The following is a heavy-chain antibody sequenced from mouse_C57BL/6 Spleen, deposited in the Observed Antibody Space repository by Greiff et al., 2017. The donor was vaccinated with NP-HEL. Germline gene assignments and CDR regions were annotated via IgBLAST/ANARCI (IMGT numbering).Heavy chain of an antibody. Sequence: VQLQQSGPELVKPGASVKISCKASGYSFTGYYMNWVKQSPEKSLEWIGEINPSTGGTTYNQKFKAKATLTVDKSSSTAYMQLKSLTSEDSAVYYCASRYDDAMDYWGQGTSVTVSS. D-gene: IGHD2-12*01. CDR1: GYSFTGYY. CDR2: INPSTGGT. J-gene: IGHJ4*01. CDR3: ASRYDDAMDY. V-gene: IGHV1-42*01.